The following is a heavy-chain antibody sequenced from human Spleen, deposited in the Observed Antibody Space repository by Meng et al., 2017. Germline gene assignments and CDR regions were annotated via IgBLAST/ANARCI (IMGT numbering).Heavy chain of an antibody. V-gene: IGHV1-2*06. CDR3: ARDEDISAAGKLFGDY. J-gene: IGHJ4*02. CDR2: INPKSGDT. CDR1: GYTFSGYY. Sequence: ASVKVSCKASGYTFSGYYIHWVRQAPGQGLEWMGRINPKSGDTHYAQRFQGRVTMIGDTSISTAYMEMSGLRSDDTAMYYCARDEDISAAGKLFGDYWGQGTLVTVSS. D-gene: IGHD6-13*01.